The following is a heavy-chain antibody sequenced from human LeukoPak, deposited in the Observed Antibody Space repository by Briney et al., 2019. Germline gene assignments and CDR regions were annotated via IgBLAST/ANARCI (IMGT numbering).Heavy chain of an antibody. J-gene: IGHJ3*02. CDR1: GFTFSSYW. V-gene: IGHV3-7*03. CDR2: IKQDGSEK. Sequence: PGGSLRLSCAGSGFTFSSYWMSWVRQAPGKGLGWVGNIKQDGSEKYYVDSVKGRFTISRDNSKNTLYLQMNSLRAEDTAVYYCASTYDILTGYYSGAFDIWGQGTMVTVSS. CDR3: ASTYDILTGYYSGAFDI. D-gene: IGHD3-9*01.